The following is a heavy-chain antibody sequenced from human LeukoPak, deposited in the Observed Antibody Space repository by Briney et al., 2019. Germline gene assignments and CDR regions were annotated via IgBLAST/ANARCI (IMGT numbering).Heavy chain of an antibody. Sequence: GGSLRLSCAASGFTDSSNYMSGVRQAPGKGLEWVSVIYSGGSTYYADSVKGRFTISRDNSKNTPYLQMNSLRAEDTAVYYCAILYDSSGYYAFDIWGQGTMVTVSS. CDR1: GFTDSSNY. J-gene: IGHJ3*02. CDR2: IYSGGST. CDR3: AILYDSSGYYAFDI. V-gene: IGHV3-53*01. D-gene: IGHD3-22*01.